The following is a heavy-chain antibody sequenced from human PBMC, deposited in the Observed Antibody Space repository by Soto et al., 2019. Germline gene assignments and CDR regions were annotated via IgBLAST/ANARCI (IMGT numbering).Heavy chain of an antibody. CDR1: GYTFTSSY. V-gene: IGHV1-46*03. Sequence: ASVKASCKASGYTFTSSYMHWVRQAPGQGLEWMGIINPSGGSTSYAQKFQGRVTMTRDTSTSTVYMELSSLRSEDTAVYYCARTTVDYYYGMDVWGQGTTVTVSS. D-gene: IGHD4-17*01. J-gene: IGHJ6*02. CDR2: INPSGGST. CDR3: ARTTVDYYYGMDV.